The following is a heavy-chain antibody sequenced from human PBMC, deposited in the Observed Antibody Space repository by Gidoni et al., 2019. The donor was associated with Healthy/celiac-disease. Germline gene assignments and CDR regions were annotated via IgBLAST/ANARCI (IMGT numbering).Heavy chain of an antibody. CDR3: ARDRAVAGADYYYYYGMDV. D-gene: IGHD6-19*01. Sequence: QVQLVEFGGGVVHPGRSLRLSCAASGFTFSSHGLHWGRQAPGKGLEWVAVIWYDGSNKYYADSVKGRFTISRDNSKNTLYLQMNSLRAEDTAVYYCARDRAVAGADYYYYYGMDVWGQGTTVTVSS. CDR2: IWYDGSNK. CDR1: GFTFSSHG. J-gene: IGHJ6*02. V-gene: IGHV3-33*01.